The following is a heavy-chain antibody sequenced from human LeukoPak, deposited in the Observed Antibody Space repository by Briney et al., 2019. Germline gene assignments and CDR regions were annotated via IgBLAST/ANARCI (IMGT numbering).Heavy chain of an antibody. CDR3: ARGRGESGTSYWTHFDY. Sequence: PSETLSLTCTVSGDSLSSYHWNWIRQPPGKGLEWIGYIYYSGTTNQNPSLNYNPSLKSRVTMSVDTSKNQFSLNLSSVTAADTAFYYCARGRGESGTSYWTHFDYWGQGTLVTVSS. CDR2: IYYSGTTNQNPSL. J-gene: IGHJ4*02. CDR1: GDSLSSYH. V-gene: IGHV4-59*12. D-gene: IGHD1-26*01.